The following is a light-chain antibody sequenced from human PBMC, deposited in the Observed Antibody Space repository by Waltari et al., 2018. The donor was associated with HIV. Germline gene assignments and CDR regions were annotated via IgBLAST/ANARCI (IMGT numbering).Light chain of an antibody. CDR3: VQVTRWPYT. Sequence: DVVMSQFPLSLPVTPGQPASISCPSSHSLVYENGKTYLSWFHQRPGQSPRRLIYKVSNRDSGVPDRFSASGSGTEFTLKISRVEAEDVGFYFCVQVTRWPYTFGQGTKLEIK. J-gene: IGKJ2*01. CDR1: HSLVYENGKTY. CDR2: KVS. V-gene: IGKV2-30*01.